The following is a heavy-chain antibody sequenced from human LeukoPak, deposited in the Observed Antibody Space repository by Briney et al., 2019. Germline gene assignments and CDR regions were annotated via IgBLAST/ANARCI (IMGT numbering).Heavy chain of an antibody. D-gene: IGHD3-9*01. CDR3: ARQGLLRYFDWPYNWFDP. J-gene: IGHJ5*02. Sequence: SETLSLTCTVSGGSISSSSYYWGWIRQPPGKGLEWIGGIYYSGSTYYNPSLKSRVTISVDTSKNQFSLKLSSVTAADTAVYYCARQGLLRYFDWPYNWFDPWGQGTLVTVSS. CDR2: IYYSGST. CDR1: GGSISSSSYY. V-gene: IGHV4-39*01.